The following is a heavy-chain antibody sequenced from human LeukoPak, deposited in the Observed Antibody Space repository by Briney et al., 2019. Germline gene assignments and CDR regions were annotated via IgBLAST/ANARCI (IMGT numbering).Heavy chain of an antibody. CDR2: ISYDGSNK. D-gene: IGHD5-24*01. V-gene: IGHV3-30*03. Sequence: GGSLSLSCAASGFTFSSYGMHWVRQAPGKGLECVAVISYDGSNKYSADSVKGRFTISRDNSKNTLYLQMNSLRAEDRVVYYCARKEMAPNWGQGTLVTVSS. CDR1: GFTFSSYG. J-gene: IGHJ4*02. CDR3: ARKEMAPN.